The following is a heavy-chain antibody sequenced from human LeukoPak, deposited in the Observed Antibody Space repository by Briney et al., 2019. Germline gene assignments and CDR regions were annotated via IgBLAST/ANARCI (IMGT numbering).Heavy chain of an antibody. CDR1: GFTFGDYA. CDR3: TVRYFDWLSLYYYGMDV. Sequence: GGSLRPSCTASGFTFGDYAMSWVRQAPGKGLEWVGFIRSKAYGGTTEYAASVKGRFTISRDDSKSIAYLQMNSLKTEDTAVYYCTVRYFDWLSLYYYGMDVWGKGTTVTVSS. V-gene: IGHV3-49*04. J-gene: IGHJ6*04. D-gene: IGHD3-9*01. CDR2: IRSKAYGGTT.